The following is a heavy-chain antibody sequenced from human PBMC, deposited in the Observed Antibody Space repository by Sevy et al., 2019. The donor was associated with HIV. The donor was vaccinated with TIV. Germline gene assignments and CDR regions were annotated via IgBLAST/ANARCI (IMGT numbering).Heavy chain of an antibody. CDR2: ISYDGIIK. J-gene: IGHJ4*02. D-gene: IGHD6-19*01. CDR3: VREGGYTSAWSPGNY. Sequence: GGSLRLSCAASGFTFNTHAMHWVRQAPGKGLEWVALISYDGIIKYYADSVKGRLTISRDNSKNTLSLQMNSLRIEDTAVYYCVREGGYTSAWSPGNYWGQGTLVTVSS. V-gene: IGHV3-30*04. CDR1: GFTFNTHA.